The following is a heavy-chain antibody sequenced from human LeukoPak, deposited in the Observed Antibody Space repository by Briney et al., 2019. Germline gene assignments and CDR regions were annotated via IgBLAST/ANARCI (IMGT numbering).Heavy chain of an antibody. D-gene: IGHD3-10*01. Sequence: SVKVSCNASGGTFSSYAISWGRQAPGQGLEWLGRIIPIFGTANYAQKFQGRVTITTDESTSTAYMELSSLRSEDTAVYYCASRTDYYGSGSPLDYWGQGTLVTVSS. CDR3: ASRTDYYGSGSPLDY. V-gene: IGHV1-69*05. J-gene: IGHJ4*02. CDR1: GGTFSSYA. CDR2: IIPIFGTA.